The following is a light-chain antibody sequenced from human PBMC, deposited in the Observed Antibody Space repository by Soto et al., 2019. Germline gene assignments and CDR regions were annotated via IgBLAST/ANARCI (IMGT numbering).Light chain of an antibody. CDR2: EVS. J-gene: IGLJ1*01. Sequence: QSVLTQPASVSGCPGQSISSSCTGTSSDIGDYNFVSWYQHHPGKAPKVIIYEVSNRPSGVSHRFAGSKSGNTASLTISGLQTEDEADYYCSSYKYDTVIPFVFGSGTKVTVL. CDR1: SSDIGDYNF. V-gene: IGLV2-14*01. CDR3: SSYKYDTVIPFV.